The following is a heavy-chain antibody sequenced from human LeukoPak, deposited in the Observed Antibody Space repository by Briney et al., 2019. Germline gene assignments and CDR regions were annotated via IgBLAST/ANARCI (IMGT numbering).Heavy chain of an antibody. CDR2: ISYDGSNK. Sequence: GGSLRLSCAASGFTFSSCAMHWVRQAPGKGLEWVAVISYDGSNKYYADSVKGRFTISRDNSKNTLYLQMNSLRAEDTAVYYCARDGSTYSSSWYNWFDPWGQGTLVTVSS. CDR1: GFTFSSCA. CDR3: ARDGSTYSSSWYNWFDP. V-gene: IGHV3-30-3*01. D-gene: IGHD6-13*01. J-gene: IGHJ5*02.